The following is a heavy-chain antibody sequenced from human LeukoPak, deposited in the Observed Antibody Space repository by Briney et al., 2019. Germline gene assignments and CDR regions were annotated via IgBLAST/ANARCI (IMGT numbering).Heavy chain of an antibody. CDR1: GFTFSDYG. Sequence: GGSLRLSCAASGFTFSDYGIHWVRQAPGQGLEWVALIWYDGSKKYYADSVKGRFTISRDNTKNTLYLLLNSLRADDTAVYYCARAHSSSSTFDLWGQGTLVTVSS. J-gene: IGHJ4*02. CDR2: IWYDGSKK. V-gene: IGHV3-33*01. CDR3: ARAHSSSSTFDL. D-gene: IGHD6-6*01.